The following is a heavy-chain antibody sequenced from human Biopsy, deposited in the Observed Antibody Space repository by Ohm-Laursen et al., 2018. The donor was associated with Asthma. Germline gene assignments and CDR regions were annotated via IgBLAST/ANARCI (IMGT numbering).Heavy chain of an antibody. CDR1: GISFRTYG. CDR2: IWHDGSNK. Sequence: SSLRLSCAAPGISFRTYGMHWVRQAPGKGLEWVALIWHDGSNKYYADSVKGRFTVSRDDSKNTLYLQMNSLRPDDTAVYYCARDVMEWYLPAFDFWGQGTLVTVSS. V-gene: IGHV3-33*01. J-gene: IGHJ4*02. D-gene: IGHD3-3*01. CDR3: ARDVMEWYLPAFDF.